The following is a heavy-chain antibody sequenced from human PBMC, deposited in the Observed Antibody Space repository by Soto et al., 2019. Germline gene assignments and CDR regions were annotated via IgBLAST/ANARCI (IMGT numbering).Heavy chain of an antibody. CDR2: INAGNGNT. CDR3: VKADVPGTSWSRSFDC. D-gene: IGHD6-13*01. Sequence: ASVKVSCKASGYTFTSYAMHWVRQAPGQRLEWMGWINAGNGNTKYSQKFQGRVTITRDTSASTAYMELSSLRSEDTAVYFCVKADVPGTSWSRSFDCWGQGTLVTVSS. J-gene: IGHJ4*02. V-gene: IGHV1-3*01. CDR1: GYTFTSYA.